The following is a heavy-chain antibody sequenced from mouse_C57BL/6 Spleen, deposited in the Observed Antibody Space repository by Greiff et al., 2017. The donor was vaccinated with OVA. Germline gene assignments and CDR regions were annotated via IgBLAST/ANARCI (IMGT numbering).Heavy chain of an antibody. D-gene: IGHD3-2*02. CDR2: IYPGGGST. CDR1: GYTFTNYW. J-gene: IGHJ4*01. V-gene: IGHV1-63*01. CDR3: ARESSGYALYAMDY. Sequence: VQLQESGAELVRPGTSVKMSCKASGYTFTNYWIGWAKQRPGHGLEWIGDIYPGGGSTNYNEKFKSKATLTVDKSSSTAYMQLSSLTSEDSAVYYCARESSGYALYAMDYWGQGTSVTVSS.